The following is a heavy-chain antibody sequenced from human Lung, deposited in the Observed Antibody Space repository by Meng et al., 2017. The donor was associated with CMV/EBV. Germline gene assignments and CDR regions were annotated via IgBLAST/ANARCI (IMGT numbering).Heavy chain of an antibody. CDR1: GYTFTGYN. J-gene: IGHJ6*02. D-gene: IGHD3/OR15-3a*01. CDR3: ARLFHTSLGTNYYYGMDV. CDR2: INPNTGDT. Sequence: ASVXVSXKASGYTFTGYNIHWVRQAPGQGLEWMGWINPNTGDTNYAQKFQGRVTLTGDTSISTAYMELSRMESDDTAVFFCARLFHTSLGTNYYYGMDVWXQETXVTVAS. V-gene: IGHV1-2*02.